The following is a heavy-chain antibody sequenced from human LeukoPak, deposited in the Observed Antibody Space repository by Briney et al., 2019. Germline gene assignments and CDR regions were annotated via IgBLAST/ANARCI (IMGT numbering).Heavy chain of an antibody. Sequence: SETLSLTCTVSGGSISSSGYYWSWIRQHPGKGLEWIGYIYYSGSTYYNPSLKSRVTISVDTSKNQFSLKLSSVTAADTAVYYCARCLGRTMVRGTYLDYWGQGTLVTVSS. V-gene: IGHV4-31*03. CDR2: IYYSGST. CDR3: ARCLGRTMVRGTYLDY. J-gene: IGHJ4*02. CDR1: GGSISSSGYY. D-gene: IGHD3-10*01.